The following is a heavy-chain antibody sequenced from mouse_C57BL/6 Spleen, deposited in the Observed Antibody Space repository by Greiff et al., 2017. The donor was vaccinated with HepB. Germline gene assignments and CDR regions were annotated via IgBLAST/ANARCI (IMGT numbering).Heavy chain of an antibody. D-gene: IGHD1-1*01. J-gene: IGHJ4*01. V-gene: IGHV1-22*01. Sequence: EVQLVESGPELVKPGASVKMSCKASGYTFTDYNMHWVKQSHGKSLEWIGYINPNNGGTSYNQKFKGKATLTVNKSSSTAYMELRSLTSEDSAVYYCARSAGSSYGYAMDYWGQGTSVTVSS. CDR1: GYTFTDYN. CDR3: ARSAGSSYGYAMDY. CDR2: INPNNGGT.